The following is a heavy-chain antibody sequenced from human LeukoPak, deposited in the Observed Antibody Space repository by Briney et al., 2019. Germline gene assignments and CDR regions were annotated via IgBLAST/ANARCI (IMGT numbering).Heavy chain of an antibody. CDR1: GYSISSGYY. D-gene: IGHD6-13*01. Sequence: PSETLSLTCTVSGYSISSGYYWGWIRQPPGKGLEWIGSIHHSGSTYYNPSLKRLATISVDTSKNHFALKLSSVTAADTAVYYCATADYSSTWCHDYYYMDVWGKGTRVTVSS. J-gene: IGHJ6*03. CDR2: IHHSGST. V-gene: IGHV4-38-2*02. CDR3: ATADYSSTWCHDYYYMDV.